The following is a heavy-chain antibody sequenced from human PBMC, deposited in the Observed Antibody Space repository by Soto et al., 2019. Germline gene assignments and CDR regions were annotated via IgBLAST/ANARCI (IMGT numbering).Heavy chain of an antibody. D-gene: IGHD2-15*01. CDR2: MNPNSGNT. V-gene: IGHV1-8*01. Sequence: GASVKVSCKASGYTFTSCDINWVRQAPGQGLEWMGWMNPNSGNTGYAQKFQGRVTMSTNTSITTAYMELSSLRSDDTAVYYCTRGQGAYCDINSCSGFNWFDPWGQGTLVTVSS. CDR3: TRGQGAYCDINSCSGFNWFDP. J-gene: IGHJ5*02. CDR1: GYTFTSCD.